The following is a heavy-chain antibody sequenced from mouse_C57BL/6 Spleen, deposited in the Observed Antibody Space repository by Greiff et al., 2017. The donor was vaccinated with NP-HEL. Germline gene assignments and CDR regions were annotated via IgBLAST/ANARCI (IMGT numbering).Heavy chain of an antibody. CDR1: GFSFTSYG. CDR3: ARQEDDYYGSRGAMDY. J-gene: IGHJ4*01. D-gene: IGHD1-1*01. CDR2: IWSDGST. Sequence: QVQLKESGPGLVAPSQSLSITCTVSGFSFTSYGVHWVRQPPGKGLEWLVVIWSDGSTTYNSALKSRLSISKDNSKSQVFLKMNSLQTDDTAMYYCARQEDDYYGSRGAMDYWGQGTSVTVSS. V-gene: IGHV2-6-1*01.